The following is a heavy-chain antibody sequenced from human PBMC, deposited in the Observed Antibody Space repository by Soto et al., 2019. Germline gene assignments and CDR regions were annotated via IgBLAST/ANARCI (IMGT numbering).Heavy chain of an antibody. Sequence: EVQLLESGGGLVQPGGSLRLSCAASGFTFSNYVMSWVRQAPGKGLEWVLGITSGGGSTFYADSVKGRFTISRANSMNTLYLQMNSLRAEDTAVYYCAKGYSGYDYALDYWGQGTLVTVSS. J-gene: IGHJ4*02. D-gene: IGHD5-12*01. CDR2: ITSGGGST. V-gene: IGHV3-23*01. CDR1: GFTFSNYV. CDR3: AKGYSGYDYALDY.